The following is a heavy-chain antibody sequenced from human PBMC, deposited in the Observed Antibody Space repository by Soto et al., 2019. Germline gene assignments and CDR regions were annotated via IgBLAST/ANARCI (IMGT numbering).Heavy chain of an antibody. Sequence: EGQLVESGGGLVQPGGALRLSCAASGFTFSSYSMNWVRQAPGKGLEWVSYISSSSSTIYYADSVKGRFTISRDNAKNSLYLQMNSLRAEDTAVYYCARDRNYGLFDYWGQGTLVTVSS. CDR1: GFTFSSYS. CDR3: ARDRNYGLFDY. D-gene: IGHD4-17*01. J-gene: IGHJ4*02. CDR2: ISSSSSTI. V-gene: IGHV3-48*01.